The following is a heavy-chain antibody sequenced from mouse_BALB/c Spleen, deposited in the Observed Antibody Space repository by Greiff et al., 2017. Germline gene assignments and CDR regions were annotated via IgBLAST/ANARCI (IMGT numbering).Heavy chain of an antibody. Sequence: EVNVVESGGGLVQPGESLKLSCESNEYEFPSHDMSWVRKTPEKRLELVAAINSDGGSTYYPDTMERRFIISRDNTKKTLYLQMSSLRSEDTALYYCARQVRRGAWFAYWGQGTLVTVSA. D-gene: IGHD2-14*01. CDR2: INSDGGST. CDR3: ARQVRRGAWFAY. CDR1: EYEFPSHD. J-gene: IGHJ3*01. V-gene: IGHV5-2*01.